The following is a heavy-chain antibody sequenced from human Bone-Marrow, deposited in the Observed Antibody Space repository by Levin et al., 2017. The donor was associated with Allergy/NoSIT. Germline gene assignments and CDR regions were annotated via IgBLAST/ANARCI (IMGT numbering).Heavy chain of an antibody. CDR2: ISTTVDGGRT. CDR1: GFAFSEAW. D-gene: IGHD6-13*01. J-gene: IGHJ6*02. V-gene: IGHV3-15*07. Sequence: GESLKISCAASGFAFSEAWMTWVRQAPGKGLEWVGRISTTVDGGRTDYAAPVQGRFTISRDDSKNTFYLQMNNLKTEDTAVYYCSSWYFTYGVDVWGQGATVTVSS. CDR3: SSWYFTYGVDV.